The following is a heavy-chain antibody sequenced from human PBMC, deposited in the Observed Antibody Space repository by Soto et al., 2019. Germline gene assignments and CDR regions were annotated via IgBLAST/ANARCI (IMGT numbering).Heavy chain of an antibody. J-gene: IGHJ4*02. V-gene: IGHV1-18*01. Sequence: ASVKVSCKASGYTFTSYGFSWVRQAPGQGLEWVGWISAKSGDTNSAKMLQGRVTLTTDTSTGTAYMDLRSLRSDDTAVYYCARDFRSSCTGNSCIYFDYWGQGTQVTVSS. D-gene: IGHD2-2*01. CDR2: ISAKSGDT. CDR3: ARDFRSSCTGNSCIYFDY. CDR1: GYTFTSYG.